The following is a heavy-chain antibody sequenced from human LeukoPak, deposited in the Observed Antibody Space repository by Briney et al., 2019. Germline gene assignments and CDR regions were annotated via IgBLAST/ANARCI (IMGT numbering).Heavy chain of an antibody. V-gene: IGHV3-30*02. J-gene: IGHJ6*03. CDR3: AKDQSGSSSFHYYYYYMDV. D-gene: IGHD6-6*01. CDR1: GFTFSSYG. Sequence: PGGSLRLSCAASGFTFSSYGMHWVRQAPGKGLEWVAFIRYDGSNKYYADSVKGRFTISRDNSKNTLYLQMNSLRAEDTAVYYCAKDQSGSSSFHYYYYYMDVWGKGTTVTVSS. CDR2: IRYDGSNK.